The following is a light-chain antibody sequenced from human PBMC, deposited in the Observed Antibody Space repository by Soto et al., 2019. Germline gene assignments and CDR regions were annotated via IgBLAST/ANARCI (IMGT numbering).Light chain of an antibody. Sequence: EIVLTQSPGTLSLSPGERATLSCRASQSVSSSYLAWYQQKPGQAPRLLIYGASSRATGIPDRFSGSGSGTDFIRTISRLEPEDFAVYYCQQYGSSPLTFGQGTKVEIK. CDR1: QSVSSSY. CDR3: QQYGSSPLT. CDR2: GAS. V-gene: IGKV3-20*01. J-gene: IGKJ1*01.